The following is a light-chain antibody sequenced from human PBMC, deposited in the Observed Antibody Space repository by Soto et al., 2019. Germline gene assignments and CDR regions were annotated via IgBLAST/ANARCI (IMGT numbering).Light chain of an antibody. J-gene: IGLJ2*01. Sequence: QSALTQPASMSGCPGQSITISCTGTSSDLGDYNYVSWYQQHPGKAPKLMIFEVTNRPSGVSSRFSGSKSGNTASLTISGLQAEDEAHYYCSSYTSSTTVIFGGGTKLTVL. CDR3: SSYTSSTTVI. V-gene: IGLV2-14*01. CDR1: SSDLGDYNY. CDR2: EVT.